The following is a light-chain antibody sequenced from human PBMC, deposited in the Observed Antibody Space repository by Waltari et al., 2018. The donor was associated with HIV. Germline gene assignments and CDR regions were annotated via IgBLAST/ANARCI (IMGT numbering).Light chain of an antibody. CDR2: LTS. CDR3: MQALRIPWT. V-gene: IGKV2-28*01. J-gene: IGKJ1*01. CDR1: QGLRHSKGRAY. Sequence: EIDLNQSAFPLPGPPGEPASVSCYTSQGLRHSKGRAYVDWYVQRPGQSPPLLTYLTSNRSPGVPDWFSGRGSGTECTLKISRVQAEEAGVYYCMQALRIPWTFGRGARLEIK.